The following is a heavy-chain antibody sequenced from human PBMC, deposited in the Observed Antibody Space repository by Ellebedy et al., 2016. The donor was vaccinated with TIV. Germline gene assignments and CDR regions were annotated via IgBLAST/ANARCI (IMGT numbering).Heavy chain of an antibody. J-gene: IGHJ4*02. CDR2: ISGSASST. CDR3: TKQRVHPPAAYYFDF. Sequence: PGGSLRLSCAASGFTFSGYAMRWVRQAPGKGLEWVSTISGSASSTYYSDSVKGRFTISRDNSKNTLFLQMNSLRAEDTAIYYCTKQRVHPPAAYYFDFWGQGTLVSVSS. D-gene: IGHD2-2*01. CDR1: GFTFSGYA. V-gene: IGHV3-23*01.